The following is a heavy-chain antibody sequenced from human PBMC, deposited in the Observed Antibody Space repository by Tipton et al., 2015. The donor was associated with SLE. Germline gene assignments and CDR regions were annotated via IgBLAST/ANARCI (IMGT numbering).Heavy chain of an antibody. D-gene: IGHD5-18*01. V-gene: IGHV4-59*11. CDR2: IYYSGST. CDR1: GGSISSHY. J-gene: IGHJ5*02. CDR3: ARSRGYSYGDGWIDP. Sequence: TLSLTCTVSGGSISSHYWSWIRQPPGKRLEWIGYIYYSGSTNYNPSLKSRVTISVDTSKNQFSLKLSSVTAADTAVYYCARSRGYSYGDGWIDPWGQGTLVTVSS.